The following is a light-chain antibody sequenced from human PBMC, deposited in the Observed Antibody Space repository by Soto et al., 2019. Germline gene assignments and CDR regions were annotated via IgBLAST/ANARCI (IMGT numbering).Light chain of an antibody. V-gene: IGKV3-15*01. Sequence: EIVMTQSPANLSVSPGKRATLSCRASQSVSSNLAWYQQKPGQAPRLIIFGASTRATGVPARFSGSGSGTEFTLTISSLQPEDFAVYYCQQYNNWLLYTFGQGTKLEIK. CDR3: QQYNNWLLYT. CDR2: GAS. J-gene: IGKJ2*01. CDR1: QSVSSN.